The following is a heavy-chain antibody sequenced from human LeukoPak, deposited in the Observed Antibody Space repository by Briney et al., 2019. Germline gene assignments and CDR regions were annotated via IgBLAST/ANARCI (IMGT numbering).Heavy chain of an antibody. CDR3: AKEGFYYGSGSLYGMDV. CDR1: GFTFSSYA. CDR2: ISGSGGST. V-gene: IGHV3-23*01. D-gene: IGHD3-10*01. J-gene: IGHJ6*02. Sequence: GGSLRLSRAASGFTFSSYAMSWVRQAPGKGLEWVSAISGSGGSTYYADSVKGRFTISRDNSKNTLYLQMNSLRAEDTAVYYCAKEGFYYGSGSLYGMDVWGQGTTVTVSS.